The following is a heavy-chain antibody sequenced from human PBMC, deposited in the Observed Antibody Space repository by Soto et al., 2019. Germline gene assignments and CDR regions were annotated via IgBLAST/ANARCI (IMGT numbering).Heavy chain of an antibody. CDR1: GFTFSSYA. D-gene: IGHD5-18*01. J-gene: IGHJ6*02. V-gene: IGHV3-30-3*01. Sequence: GGSLRLSCAASGFTFSSYAMHWVRQAPGKGLEWVAVISYDGSNKYYADSVKGRFTISRDNSKNTLYLQMNSLRAEDTAVYYCARRPGYSYGFYYYYGMDVWGQGTTVTVS. CDR3: ARRPGYSYGFYYYYGMDV. CDR2: ISYDGSNK.